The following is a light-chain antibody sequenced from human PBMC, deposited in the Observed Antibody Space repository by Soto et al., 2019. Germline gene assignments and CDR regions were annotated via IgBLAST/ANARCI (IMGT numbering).Light chain of an antibody. Sequence: MTQSPSSLSASLGDRVSITCRASQSISSYLDWYLQKPGQSPQLLIYLGSNRASGVHDRFSGSGSGTDFTLKIRTVEAEEVGVYYCMQGIQILYTVGQGTK. CDR2: LGS. J-gene: IGKJ2*01. V-gene: IGKV2-28*01. CDR1: QSISSY. CDR3: MQGIQILYT.